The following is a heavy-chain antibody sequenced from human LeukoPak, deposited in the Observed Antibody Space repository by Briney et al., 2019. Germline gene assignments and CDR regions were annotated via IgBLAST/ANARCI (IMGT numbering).Heavy chain of an antibody. Sequence: GGSLRLSCVGSKFTFSDYWMHWVRQAPGKGLVWVSRINNDGSFASYADSVKGRFTISRDNAKNTLYLQMNSLRAEDTAVYHCATGAAAADIRYYYFGLDAWGKGTTVTVSS. V-gene: IGHV3-74*01. CDR3: ATGAAAADIRYYYFGLDA. J-gene: IGHJ6*04. CDR1: KFTFSDYW. D-gene: IGHD6-25*01. CDR2: INNDGSFA.